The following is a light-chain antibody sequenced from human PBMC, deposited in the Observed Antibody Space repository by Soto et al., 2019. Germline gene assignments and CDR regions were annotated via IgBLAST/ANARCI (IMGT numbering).Light chain of an antibody. CDR3: MQAVQTPIT. CDR2: LGS. Sequence: DIVMTQSPLSLPVTPGEPASISCRSSRSLLHSDGYNYLDWYLQKPGQSPQLLIFLGSNRASGVPDRFSGSGSGTDFTLKISRVEAEDVGLYYCMQAVQTPITFGQGTRLEIK. V-gene: IGKV2-28*01. CDR1: RSLLHSDGYNY. J-gene: IGKJ5*01.